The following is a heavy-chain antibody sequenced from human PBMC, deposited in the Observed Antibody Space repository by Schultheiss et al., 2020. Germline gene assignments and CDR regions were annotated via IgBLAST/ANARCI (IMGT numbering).Heavy chain of an antibody. D-gene: IGHD3-10*01. CDR2: IWYDGSNK. V-gene: IGHV3-33*08. CDR1: GFTVSSNY. J-gene: IGHJ4*02. CDR3: AREGFGELLFDY. Sequence: GGSLRLSCAASGFTVSSNYMSWVRQAPGKGLEWVAVIWYDGSNKYYADSVKGRFTISRDNSKNTLYLQMNSLRAEDTAVYYCAREGFGELLFDYWGQGTLVTVSS.